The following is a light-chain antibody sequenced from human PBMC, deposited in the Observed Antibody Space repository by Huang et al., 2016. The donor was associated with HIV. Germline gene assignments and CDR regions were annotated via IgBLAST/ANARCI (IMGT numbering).Light chain of an antibody. J-gene: IGKJ5*01. Sequence: ELVLTQSPDTLSLSPGERATLSCRASQFVDTYLAWYQQKPGQAPRLLIYGASNRAAGIRARFSGSGSGTDFTLTISSLEPEDFAVYYCQQRSNWPPITFGQGTRLEIK. CDR1: QFVDTY. V-gene: IGKV3-11*01. CDR2: GAS. CDR3: QQRSNWPPIT.